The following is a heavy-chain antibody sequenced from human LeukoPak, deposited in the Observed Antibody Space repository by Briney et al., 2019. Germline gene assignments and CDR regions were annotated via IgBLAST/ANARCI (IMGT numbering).Heavy chain of an antibody. V-gene: IGHV3-64D*06. Sequence: AGGSLRLSCSASGFTFTAYSMYWVRQAPGKELEYVSGITNNADTTYYADSVKGRFTISRGNSKNTLYLQMSSLRAEDTAVYSCVKGWVRGVLNYWGQGTLVTVSS. J-gene: IGHJ4*02. CDR2: ITNNADTT. CDR3: VKGWVRGVLNY. D-gene: IGHD3-10*01. CDR1: GFTFTAYS.